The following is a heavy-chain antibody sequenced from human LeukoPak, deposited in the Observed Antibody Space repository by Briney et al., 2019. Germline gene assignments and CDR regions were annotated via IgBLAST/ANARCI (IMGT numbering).Heavy chain of an antibody. CDR1: GGSISSSSYY. CDR2: IYYSGST. J-gene: IGHJ4*02. V-gene: IGHV4-39*02. CDR3: ARDVSYYYDSSGPY. D-gene: IGHD3-22*01. Sequence: PSETLSLTCTVSGGSISSSSYYWGWIRQPPGKGLEWIGSIYYSGSTYHNPSLKSRVTISVDTSKNQFSLKLSSVTAADTAVYYCARDVSYYYDSSGPYWGQGTLVTVSS.